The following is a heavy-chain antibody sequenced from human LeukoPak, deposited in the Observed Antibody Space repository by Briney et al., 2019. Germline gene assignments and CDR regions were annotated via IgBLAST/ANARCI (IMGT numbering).Heavy chain of an antibody. D-gene: IGHD2-2*02. J-gene: IGHJ4*02. CDR2: IIPIFGTA. V-gene: IGHV1-69*13. CDR3: ARGRRYCSSTSCYIADY. Sequence: SVKVSCKASGGTFTSYAISWVRQAPGQGLEWMGGIIPIFGTANYAQKFQGRVTITADESTSTAYMELSSLRSEDTAVYYCARGRRYCSSTSCYIADYWGQGTLVTVSS. CDR1: GGTFTSYA.